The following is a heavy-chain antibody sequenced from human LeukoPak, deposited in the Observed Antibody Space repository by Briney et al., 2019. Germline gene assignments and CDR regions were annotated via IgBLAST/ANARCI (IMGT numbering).Heavy chain of an antibody. Sequence: GGSLRLSCAASGFTFSNAWMSWVRQAPGKGPEWVGRIKSKTDGGTTDYAAPVKGRFTISRDDSKNTLYLQMNSLKTEDTAVYYCTTEYCSSTSCLYYYYYYMDVWGKGTTVTVSS. CDR2: IKSKTDGGTT. CDR3: TTEYCSSTSCLYYYYYYMDV. J-gene: IGHJ6*03. D-gene: IGHD2-2*01. V-gene: IGHV3-15*01. CDR1: GFTFSNAW.